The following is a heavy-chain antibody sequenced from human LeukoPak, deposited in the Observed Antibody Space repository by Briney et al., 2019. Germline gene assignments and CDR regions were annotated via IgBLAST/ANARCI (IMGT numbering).Heavy chain of an antibody. CDR2: MNPNSGNT. Sequence: ASVKVSCKASGYTFTGYYMHWVRQATGQGLEWMGWMNPNSGNTGYAQKFQGRVTITRNTSISTAYMELSSLRSEDTAVYYCARDNRGAEAFDIWGQGTMVTVSS. J-gene: IGHJ3*02. D-gene: IGHD2/OR15-2a*01. CDR3: ARDNRGAEAFDI. V-gene: IGHV1-8*03. CDR1: GYTFTGYY.